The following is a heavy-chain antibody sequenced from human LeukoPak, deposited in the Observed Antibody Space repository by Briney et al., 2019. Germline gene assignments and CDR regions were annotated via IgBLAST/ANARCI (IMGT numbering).Heavy chain of an antibody. D-gene: IGHD6-19*01. CDR1: GFIFSSHW. CDR3: ARDSTWLLDY. J-gene: IGHJ4*02. CDR2: IKEDGSVK. V-gene: IGHV3-7*03. Sequence: GGSLRLSCTASGFIFSSHWMTWVRQSPGKGLEWVANIKEDGSVKYYVDSVKGRFTISRDNTKNALYLQMNSLRADDTAVYFCARDSTWLLDYWGQGTLVTVSS.